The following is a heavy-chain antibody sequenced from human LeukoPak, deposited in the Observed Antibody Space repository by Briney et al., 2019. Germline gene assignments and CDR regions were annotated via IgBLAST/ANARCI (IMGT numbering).Heavy chain of an antibody. J-gene: IGHJ4*02. CDR1: GFTFSSYS. CDR3: ARASLVAAGTAAFDY. V-gene: IGHV3-21*01. Sequence: PGGPLRLSCAASGFTFSSYSMNWVRQAPGKGLEWVSSISSSSSYIYYADSVKGRFTISRDNAKNSLYLQMNSLRAEDTAVYYCARASLVAAGTAAFDYWGQGTLVTVSS. D-gene: IGHD6-13*01. CDR2: ISSSSSYI.